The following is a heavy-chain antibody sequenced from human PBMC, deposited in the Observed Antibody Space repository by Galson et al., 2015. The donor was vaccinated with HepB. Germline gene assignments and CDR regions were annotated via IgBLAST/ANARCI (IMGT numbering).Heavy chain of an antibody. V-gene: IGHV3-53*01. J-gene: IGHJ1*01. Sequence: SLRLSCAVSGFTVSSNYMSWVRQAPGKGLEWVSGIYSGGYTYYADSVKGRFTMSRDNSKNTLYLQMNSLRAEDTAVYFGASQSQGGAEYFHHWGQGTLVTVSS. CDR2: IYSGGYT. CDR1: GFTVSSNY. D-gene: IGHD1-26*01. CDR3: ASQSQGGAEYFHH.